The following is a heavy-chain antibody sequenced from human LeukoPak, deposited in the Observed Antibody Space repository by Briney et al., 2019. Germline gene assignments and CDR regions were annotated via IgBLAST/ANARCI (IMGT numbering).Heavy chain of an antibody. D-gene: IGHD2-2*01. Sequence: PGGSLRLSCTASGFTFADFAVSWVRQAPGKGLQWIGLTRTEAVGGATEYATSVRGRFTVSRDDSKGIAYLQMNSLKTEDTGVYYCARMMPGMDVWGQGTTATVSS. CDR2: TRTEAVGGAT. CDR1: GFTFADFA. CDR3: ARMMPGMDV. J-gene: IGHJ6*02. V-gene: IGHV3-49*04.